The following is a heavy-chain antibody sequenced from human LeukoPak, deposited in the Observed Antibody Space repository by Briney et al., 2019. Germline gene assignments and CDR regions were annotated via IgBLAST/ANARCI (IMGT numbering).Heavy chain of an antibody. CDR2: IYYSGST. CDR3: ARGKEYSSSSFAR. V-gene: IGHV4-59*01. D-gene: IGHD6-6*01. J-gene: IGHJ4*02. Sequence: SETLSLTCTDSGGSISSYYWSWIRQPPGKGLEWIGYIYYSGSTNYNPSLKSRVTISVDTSKNQFSLKLSSVTAADTAVYYCARGKEYSSSSFARWGQGTLVTVSS. CDR1: GGSISSYY.